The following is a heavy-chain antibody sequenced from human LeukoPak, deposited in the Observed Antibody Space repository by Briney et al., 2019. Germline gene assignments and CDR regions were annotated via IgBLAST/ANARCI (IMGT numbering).Heavy chain of an antibody. V-gene: IGHV4-34*01. CDR2: INHSGST. Sequence: SETLSLTCAVYGGSFSGYYWSWIRQPPGKGLEWIGEINHSGSTNYNPSLKSRVTISVDTSKNQFSLKLSSVTAADTAVYYCARGEYYDFWSGAGRAFDYWGQGTLVTVSS. CDR1: GGSFSGYY. D-gene: IGHD3-3*01. J-gene: IGHJ4*02. CDR3: ARGEYYDFWSGAGRAFDY.